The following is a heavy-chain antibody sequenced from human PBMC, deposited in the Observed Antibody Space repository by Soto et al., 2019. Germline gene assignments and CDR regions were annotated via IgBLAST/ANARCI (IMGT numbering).Heavy chain of an antibody. Sequence: SETLSLTCTVSGGSISSSSYYWGWIRQPPGKGLEWIGSIYYSGSTYYNPSLKSRVTISVDTSKNQFSLKLSSVTAADTAVYYCARHSQFPYSSSSNDFDYWGQGTLVTVSS. J-gene: IGHJ4*02. D-gene: IGHD6-13*01. CDR2: IYYSGST. CDR3: ARHSQFPYSSSSNDFDY. V-gene: IGHV4-39*01. CDR1: GGSISSSSYY.